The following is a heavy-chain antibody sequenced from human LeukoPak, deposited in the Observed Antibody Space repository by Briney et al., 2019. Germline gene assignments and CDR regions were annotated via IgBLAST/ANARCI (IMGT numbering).Heavy chain of an antibody. D-gene: IGHD3-10*01. CDR1: GFTLSSYA. CDR2: ISGSGGST. J-gene: IGHJ6*02. Sequence: WGSLRLSCAASGFTLSSYAMSWVRQAPGKGLEWVSAISGSGGSTYYADSVKGRFTISRDNSRNTLYLQMNSLKVEDTAVFYCTKAAAGSGDYGMDVWGQGTTVTV. CDR3: TKAAAGSGDYGMDV. V-gene: IGHV3-23*01.